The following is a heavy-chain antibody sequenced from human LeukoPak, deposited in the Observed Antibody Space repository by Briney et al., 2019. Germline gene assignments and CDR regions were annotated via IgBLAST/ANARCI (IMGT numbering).Heavy chain of an antibody. CDR3: AKGESYHGSFDM. CDR2: IRYDGSNK. V-gene: IGHV3-30*02. CDR1: RFTFSSHG. Sequence: PGGSLRLSCAASRFTFSSHGMHWVRQAPGKGLEWVAFIRYDGSNKYYADSVKGRFTISRDNSKNTLYLQMNSLRAEDTAVYYCAKGESYHGSFDMWGQGTMVTVSS. J-gene: IGHJ3*02. D-gene: IGHD3-10*01.